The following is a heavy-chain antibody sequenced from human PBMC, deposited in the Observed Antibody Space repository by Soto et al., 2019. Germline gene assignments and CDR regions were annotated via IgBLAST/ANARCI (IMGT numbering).Heavy chain of an antibody. J-gene: IGHJ4*02. D-gene: IGHD3-3*01. Sequence: SETLSLSGTVSGGSFNSGCYYWSWIRQHPGKGLEWLGYIDHSGYTFYNPSLQSRIILSMDTSKNQFSLKLSSATAAYTAVYFCFRKQAGFFYGIDYLGQSTFITVFS. CDR1: GGSFNSGCYY. CDR3: FRKQAGFFYGIDY. CDR2: IDHSGYT. V-gene: IGHV4-31*03.